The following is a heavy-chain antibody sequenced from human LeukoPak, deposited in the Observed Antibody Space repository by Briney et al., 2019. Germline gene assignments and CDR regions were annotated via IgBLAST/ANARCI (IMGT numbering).Heavy chain of an antibody. J-gene: IGHJ5*02. V-gene: IGHV1-18*01. CDR3: ARVWGVVVVATSWFDP. CDR2: ISTYNGNT. D-gene: IGHD2-15*01. Sequence: GASVKVSCKASGYAFTSYGISWVRQAPGQGLEWMGWISTYNGNTEYAQKLQNRVTMTTDTFTSTAYMQLRSLRSDDTAVYYCARVWGVVVVATSWFDPWGQGTQVTVSS. CDR1: GYAFTSYG.